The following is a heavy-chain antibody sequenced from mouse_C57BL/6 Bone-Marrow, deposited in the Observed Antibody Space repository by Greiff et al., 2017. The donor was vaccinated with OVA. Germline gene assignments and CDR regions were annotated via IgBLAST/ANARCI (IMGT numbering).Heavy chain of an antibody. CDR2: IRNKPNGSTT. CDR1: GFTFTNYY. D-gene: IGHD1-1*02. J-gene: IGHJ2*01. V-gene: IGHV7-3*01. Sequence: EVMLVESGGGLVQPGDSLSLSCAASGFTFTNYYMSWVRQPPGKALEWLAFIRNKPNGSTTEYSASVKGRFTISRDNSQSILYLQINALRAEDSATYYCARYKGRVAGDYFDDWGQGTALTVSS. CDR3: ARYKGRVAGDYFDD.